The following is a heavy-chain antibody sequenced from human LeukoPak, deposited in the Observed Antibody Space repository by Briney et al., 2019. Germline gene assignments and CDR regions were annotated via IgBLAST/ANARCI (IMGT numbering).Heavy chain of an antibody. V-gene: IGHV3-30*03. CDR1: GFTFSSYG. Sequence: GGSLRLSCAASGFTFSSYGMHWVRQAPGKGLEWMAVISYDGSNKYYADSVKGRFTISRDNSKNTLYLQVNSLRAEDTAVYFCARGGSDTAMAHDYWGQGTLVTVSS. J-gene: IGHJ4*02. CDR3: ARGGSDTAMAHDY. CDR2: ISYDGSNK. D-gene: IGHD5-18*01.